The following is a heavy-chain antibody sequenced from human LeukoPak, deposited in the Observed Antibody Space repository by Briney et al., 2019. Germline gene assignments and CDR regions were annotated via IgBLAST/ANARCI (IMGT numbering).Heavy chain of an antibody. CDR1: RYTFTSYA. Sequence: ASVKVSCKASRYTFTSYAMHWVRQAPGQRLEWMGWINAGNGNTKYSQKFQGRVTITRDTSASTAYMELSSLRSEDTAVYYCASPPYYDSSGYPEGWFDPWGQGTLVTVSS. D-gene: IGHD3-22*01. J-gene: IGHJ5*02. V-gene: IGHV1-3*01. CDR2: INAGNGNT. CDR3: ASPPYYDSSGYPEGWFDP.